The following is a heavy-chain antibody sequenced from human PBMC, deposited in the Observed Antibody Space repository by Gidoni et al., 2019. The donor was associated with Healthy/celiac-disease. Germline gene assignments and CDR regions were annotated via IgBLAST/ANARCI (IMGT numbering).Heavy chain of an antibody. J-gene: IGHJ4*02. D-gene: IGHD6-19*01. V-gene: IGHV6-1*01. CDR3: ARGIVSSGWSMGILYYFDY. CDR2: TYYRSKWYN. CDR1: GDSVSSNSAA. Sequence: QVQLQQSGPGLVKPSQTLSLTCAISGDSVSSNSAAWNWIRQSPSRGLEWLGRTYYRSKWYNDYAVSVKSRITINPDTSKNQFSLQLNSVTPEDTAVYYCARGIVSSGWSMGILYYFDYWGQGTLVTVSS.